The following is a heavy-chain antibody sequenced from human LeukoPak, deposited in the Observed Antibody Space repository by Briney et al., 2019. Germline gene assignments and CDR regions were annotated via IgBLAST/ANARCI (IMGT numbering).Heavy chain of an antibody. J-gene: IGHJ4*02. CDR2: FNGRGGYT. Sequence: GGSLRLSCEVSGFTFNNYVMSWVRRAPGKGLEWVSSFNGRGGYTFYADSVKGRFTLSGDNSKNTLHLQMISLRAEDTAVYYCAKGDQPLLYGGAFDSWGQGTLVTVSS. CDR3: AKGDQPLLYGGAFDS. CDR1: GFTFNNYV. V-gene: IGHV3-23*01. D-gene: IGHD2-2*02.